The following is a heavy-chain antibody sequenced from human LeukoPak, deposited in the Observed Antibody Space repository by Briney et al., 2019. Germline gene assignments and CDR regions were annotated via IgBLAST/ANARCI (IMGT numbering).Heavy chain of an antibody. Sequence: VASVKVSCKASGYTFTSYDINWVRQATGQGLEWMGWMNPNSGNTGYAQKFQGRVTITRNTSISTAYMELSSLRSEDTAVYYCASRLAAAGTGGWFDPWGQGTLVTVSS. CDR2: MNPNSGNT. CDR1: GYTFTSYD. CDR3: ASRLAAAGTGGWFDP. J-gene: IGHJ5*02. D-gene: IGHD6-13*01. V-gene: IGHV1-8*03.